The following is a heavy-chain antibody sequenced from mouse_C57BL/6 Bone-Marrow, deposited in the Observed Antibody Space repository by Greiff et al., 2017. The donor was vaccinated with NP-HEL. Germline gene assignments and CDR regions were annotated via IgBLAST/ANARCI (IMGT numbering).Heavy chain of an antibody. CDR3: ARCYYGLYYAMDY. V-gene: IGHV1-69*01. J-gene: IGHJ4*01. Sequence: QVQLQQPGAELVMPGASVKLSCKASGYTFTSYWMHWVKQRPGQGLEWIGEIDPSDSYTNYNQKFKGKSTLTVDKSSSTAYMQLSSLTSEDSAVYYCARCYYGLYYAMDYWGQGTSVTVSS. D-gene: IGHD2-1*01. CDR1: GYTFTSYW. CDR2: IDPSDSYT.